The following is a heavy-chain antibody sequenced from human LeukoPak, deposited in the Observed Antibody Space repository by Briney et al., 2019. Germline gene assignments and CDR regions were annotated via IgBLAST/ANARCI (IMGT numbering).Heavy chain of an antibody. CDR1: GYTFTSYA. V-gene: IGHV1-3*03. J-gene: IGHJ3*02. Sequence: ASVKVSCKASGYTFTSYAMHWVRQAPGQRLEWMGWINVGNGNTKYSQEFQGRVTITRDTSASTAYMELSSLRSEDMAVYYCAREYHDSSGYYYDGDAFDIWGQGTMVTVSS. CDR2: INVGNGNT. D-gene: IGHD3-22*01. CDR3: AREYHDSSGYYYDGDAFDI.